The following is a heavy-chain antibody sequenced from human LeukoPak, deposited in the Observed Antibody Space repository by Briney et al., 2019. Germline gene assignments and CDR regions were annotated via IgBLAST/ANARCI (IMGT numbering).Heavy chain of an antibody. J-gene: IGHJ4*02. CDR3: ARSPEYDILSSFDY. V-gene: IGHV4-39*01. D-gene: IGHD3-9*01. CDR1: GGSISSSSYY. Sequence: SETLSLTCTVSGGSISSSSYYWGWIRQPPGKGLEWIGSIYYSGSTYYNPSLKSRVTISVDTSKNQFSLKLSSVTAADTAVYYCARSPEYDILSSFDYWGQGTLVTVSS. CDR2: IYYSGST.